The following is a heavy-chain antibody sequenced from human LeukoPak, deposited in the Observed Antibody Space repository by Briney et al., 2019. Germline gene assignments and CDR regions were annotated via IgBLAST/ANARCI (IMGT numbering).Heavy chain of an antibody. V-gene: IGHV3-74*01. CDR3: SWDHTGKEDI. CDR1: ASTSSNYW. D-gene: IGHD1-26*01. CDR2: INPDGSRT. J-gene: IGHJ3*02. Sequence: GGSLRLSCAASASTSSNYWMRWVRQAPGKGLVWVSRINPDGSRTNYADSVAGRFTISRDNAKNTLYLQMNSLRVEDTAVYYCSWDHTGKEDIWGQGTMVSVSS.